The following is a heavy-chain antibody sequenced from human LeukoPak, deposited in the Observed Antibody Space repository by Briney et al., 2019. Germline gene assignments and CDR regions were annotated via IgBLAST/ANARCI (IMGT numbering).Heavy chain of an antibody. Sequence: AGGSLRLSCAASGFTVSSYYMTWVRQAPGTGLDWVSVIYTAGSTHYADSVKGRFTISRDNSKNTLYLQMNSLRAEDTAVYHCARSTYRDGYNNYYYYAMDVWGQGTTVTVSS. V-gene: IGHV3-66*01. CDR2: IYTAGST. D-gene: IGHD5-24*01. J-gene: IGHJ6*02. CDR1: GFTVSSYY. CDR3: ARSTYRDGYNNYYYYAMDV.